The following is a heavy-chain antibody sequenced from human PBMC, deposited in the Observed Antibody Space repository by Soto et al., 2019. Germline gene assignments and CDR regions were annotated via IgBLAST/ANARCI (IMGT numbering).Heavy chain of an antibody. CDR3: ASSIAVADQIYYYYYGMDV. D-gene: IGHD6-19*01. CDR1: GGTFSSYA. J-gene: IGHJ6*02. CDR2: IIPIFGTA. V-gene: IGHV1-69*13. Sequence: ASVKVSCKASGGTFSSYAISWVRQAPGQGLEWMGGIIPIFGTANYAQKFQGRVTITADESTSTAYMELSSLRSEDTAVYYCASSIAVADQIYYYYYGMDVWGQGTTVTVSS.